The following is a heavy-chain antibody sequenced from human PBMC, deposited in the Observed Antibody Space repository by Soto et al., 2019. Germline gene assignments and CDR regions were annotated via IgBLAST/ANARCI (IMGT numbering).Heavy chain of an antibody. CDR2: IDPRDSYA. V-gene: IGHV5-10-1*01. Sequence: PGESLKISCQCSGYSFTNSWINWVRQMPGKGLEWMGRIDPRDSYANYSPSFQGHVTISADKSISTAYLQWSRLKASDTAMYYCTRQSETYYDSSGYYFDYWGQGTLVTVSS. CDR3: TRQSETYYDSSGYYFDY. J-gene: IGHJ4*02. D-gene: IGHD3-22*01. CDR1: GYSFTNSW.